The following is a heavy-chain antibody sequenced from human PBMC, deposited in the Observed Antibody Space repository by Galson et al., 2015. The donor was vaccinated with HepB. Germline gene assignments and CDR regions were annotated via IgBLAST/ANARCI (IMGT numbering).Heavy chain of an antibody. Sequence: SVKVSCKASGYTFIGYGISWVRQAPGQGLEWMGWISAYNRKTNYTQSLQGRVSMTIDTPTSTAYMELRSLRSDDTAVYYCAREAEYHDSSGPSGAWETPPEYWGQGTPVIVSS. CDR1: GYTFIGYG. CDR3: AREAEYHDSSGPSGAWETPPEY. CDR2: ISAYNRKT. V-gene: IGHV1-18*04. J-gene: IGHJ4*02. D-gene: IGHD3-22*01.